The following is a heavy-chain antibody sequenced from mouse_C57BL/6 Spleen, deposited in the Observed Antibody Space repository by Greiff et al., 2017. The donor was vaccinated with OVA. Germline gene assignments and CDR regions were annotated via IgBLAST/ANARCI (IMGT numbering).Heavy chain of an antibody. J-gene: IGHJ2*01. CDR1: GFTFSDYY. Sequence: EVMLVESEGGLVQPGSSMKLSCTASGFTFSDYYMAWVRQVPEKGLEWVANINYDGSSTYYLDSLKSRFIISRDNAKNILYLQMSSLKSEDTATYYCARRTSTIVFDYWGQGTTLTVSS. V-gene: IGHV5-16*02. D-gene: IGHD2-5*01. CDR3: ARRTSTIVFDY. CDR2: INYDGSST.